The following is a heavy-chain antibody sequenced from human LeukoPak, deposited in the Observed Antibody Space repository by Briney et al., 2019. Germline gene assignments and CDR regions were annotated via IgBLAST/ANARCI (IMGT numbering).Heavy chain of an antibody. CDR2: IYHSGST. CDR3: ARGVGSADPDAFDI. D-gene: IGHD2-15*01. J-gene: IGHJ3*02. V-gene: IGHV4-30-2*01. Sequence: SETLSLTCAVSGGSISSGGYSWSWIRQPPGKGLEWIGYIYHSGSTYYNPSLKSRVTISVDRSKNQFSLKLGSVTAADTAVYYCARGVGSADPDAFDIWGQGTMVTVSS. CDR1: GGSISSGGYS.